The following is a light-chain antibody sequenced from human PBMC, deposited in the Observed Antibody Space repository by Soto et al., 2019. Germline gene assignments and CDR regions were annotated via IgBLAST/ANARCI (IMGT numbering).Light chain of an antibody. CDR1: QSVSNSY. Sequence: EIVLAQSPGTLSLSPGERATLSCRASQSVSNSYLAWYHQKPGQAPRLLIDGASSRATGIPARFSGGGSGTDFTLTISRLEPEDFAVYYCQHYGSLPYTFGRGTKLEIK. V-gene: IGKV3-20*01. J-gene: IGKJ2*01. CDR2: GAS. CDR3: QHYGSLPYT.